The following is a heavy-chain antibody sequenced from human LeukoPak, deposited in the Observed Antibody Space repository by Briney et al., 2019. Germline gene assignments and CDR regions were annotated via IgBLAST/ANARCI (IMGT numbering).Heavy chain of an antibody. V-gene: IGHV4-4*07. CDR3: ARGSREMATIFDS. J-gene: IGHJ4*02. D-gene: IGHD5-24*01. CDR1: GGSISSYF. CDR2: IYTSGGT. Sequence: MPSETLSLTCSVSGGSISSYFWNWIRQPAGKRLEWIGHIYTSGGTNYKPSLKSRVTMSVDTSKNQVSLTLTSVTAADTAVYYCARGSREMATIFDSWGQGTLVTVSS.